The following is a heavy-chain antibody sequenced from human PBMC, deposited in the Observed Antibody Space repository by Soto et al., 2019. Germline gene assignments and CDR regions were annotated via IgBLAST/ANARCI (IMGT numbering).Heavy chain of an antibody. CDR2: IYWNDDK. V-gene: IGHV2-5*01. CDR1: GFALSSIGGG. CDR3: AHSLFYESSDDPVR. D-gene: IGHD3-22*01. J-gene: IGHJ4*02. Sequence: VPTVVNPRNTRTLTCHFSGFALSSIGGGVGWILQPPGKALEWLALIYWNDDKRYTPSLKSRLTITKDTSKNQVVLTMTNMAPVDTATYYCAHSLFYESSDDPVRWGQGSLVPVYS.